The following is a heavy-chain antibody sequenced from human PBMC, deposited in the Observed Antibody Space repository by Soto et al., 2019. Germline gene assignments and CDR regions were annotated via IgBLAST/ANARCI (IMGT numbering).Heavy chain of an antibody. Sequence: QVQLQQWGAGLLKPSETLSLTCAVYGGSFNGYYWSWIRQPPGKGLEWIGEINHSGSTNYNPSLKSRVTISVDMSKNQFSLKLTSVTAADTAVDYCARGRKQLVMAYYRYYGMDGWGQGPTVTVSS. CDR3: ARGRKQLVMAYYRYYGMDG. D-gene: IGHD6-13*01. CDR1: GGSFNGYY. CDR2: INHSGST. J-gene: IGHJ6*02. V-gene: IGHV4-34*01.